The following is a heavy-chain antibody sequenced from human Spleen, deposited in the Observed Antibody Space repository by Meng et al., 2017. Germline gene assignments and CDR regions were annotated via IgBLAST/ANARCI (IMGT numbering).Heavy chain of an antibody. D-gene: IGHD3-16*02. CDR3: ARDDYVSGSYRYYGRVAY. J-gene: IGHJ4*02. CDR1: GFTFSSYA. V-gene: IGHV3-30*09. CDR2: TSYDGVNK. Sequence: GESLKISCAASGFTFSSYAMHWVRQAPGKGLEWVAVTSYDGVNKFYGDSVKGRFAISRDNSKNTLYLQMNSLRAEDTAVYYCARDDYVSGSYRYYGRVAYWGQGTLVTVSS.